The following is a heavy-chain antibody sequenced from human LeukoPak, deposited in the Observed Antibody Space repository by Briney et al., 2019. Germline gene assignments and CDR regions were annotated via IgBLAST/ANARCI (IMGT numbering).Heavy chain of an antibody. J-gene: IGHJ6*02. CDR3: AKDQQWLARYGMDV. D-gene: IGHD6-19*01. V-gene: IGHV3-72*01. Sequence: PGGSLRLSCAASGFTFSDHYMDWVRQAPGKGLEWVGRSRNKANRYTTEYAASVKGRFTISRDDSQNSVSLQMNSLKTEDTAVYYCAKDQQWLARYGMDVWGQGTTVTVSS. CDR2: SRNKANRYTT. CDR1: GFTFSDHY.